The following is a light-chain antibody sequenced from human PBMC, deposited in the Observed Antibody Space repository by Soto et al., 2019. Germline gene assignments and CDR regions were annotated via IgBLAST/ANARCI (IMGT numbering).Light chain of an antibody. V-gene: IGKV3-20*01. Sequence: EIVLTQSPGTLSLSPGERATLSCRASQSINTRYSAWYQQKPGQPPRLLIYATSSRAPGIPDRFSGSGSGTAFTLSISSLEPEDFAVYYCQQYDDSARYKFGQGTNLDIK. CDR2: ATS. CDR1: QSINTRY. CDR3: QQYDDSARYK. J-gene: IGKJ2*01.